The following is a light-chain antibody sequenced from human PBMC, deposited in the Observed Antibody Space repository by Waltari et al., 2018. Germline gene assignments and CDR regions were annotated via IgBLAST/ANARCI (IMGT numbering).Light chain of an antibody. J-gene: IGKJ3*01. CDR3: LQYYSYPAT. V-gene: IGKV1-16*01. Sequence: DVQMTQSPSSLSASVGDRVTITCRASRDIGLYLAWFQQKPGKAPRSLIYTASSLQGGAPSTFSGSGSGTEFTLTISSLQPEDFATYYCLQYYSYPATFGPGTKVDF. CDR2: TAS. CDR1: RDIGLY.